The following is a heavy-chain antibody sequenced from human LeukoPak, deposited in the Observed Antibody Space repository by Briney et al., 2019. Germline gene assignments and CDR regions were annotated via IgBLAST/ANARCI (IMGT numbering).Heavy chain of an antibody. CDR1: GLTFINAW. V-gene: IGHV3-15*05. CDR3: AADTPYTGSGEFEY. Sequence: GGSLRLSCAASGLTFINAWMTWVRQAPGKGLEWVGHIKSGGTADYAAPLRSRFTISRDESRNTLTLKMNSLKAEDTAMSYCAADTPYTGSGEFEYWGQRTLVTVSS. J-gene: IGHJ4*02. D-gene: IGHD3-10*01. CDR2: IKSGGTA.